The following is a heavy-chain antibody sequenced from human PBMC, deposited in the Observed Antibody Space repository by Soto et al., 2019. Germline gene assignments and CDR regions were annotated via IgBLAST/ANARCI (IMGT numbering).Heavy chain of an antibody. CDR2: IDSAGDA. J-gene: IGHJ5*02. Sequence: EVQPVESGGGLVQPGGSLRLSCAASGFNFSSHDMHWVRQVTGKGLEWVSGIDSAGDAKYPASVKGRFTISRENAKNSLHLQMNSLRAGDTAVYYCARGGIWGVSWNWFDTWGQGTLVTVSS. D-gene: IGHD3-10*01. CDR1: GFNFSSHD. CDR3: ARGGIWGVSWNWFDT. V-gene: IGHV3-13*01.